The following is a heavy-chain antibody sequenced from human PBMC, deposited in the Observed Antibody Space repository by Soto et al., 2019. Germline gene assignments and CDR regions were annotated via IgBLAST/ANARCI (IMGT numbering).Heavy chain of an antibody. Sequence: QLQLQESGSGLVKPSQTLSLTCAVSGGSISSGGYSWSWIRQPPGKGLEWIGYIYHSGSTYYNPSLKSRVTISVDRSKNQFSLKLSSVTAADTAVFYCARDRRGGFDYWGQGTLVTVSS. CDR1: GGSISSGGYS. D-gene: IGHD3-16*01. J-gene: IGHJ4*02. V-gene: IGHV4-30-2*01. CDR2: IYHSGST. CDR3: ARDRRGGFDY.